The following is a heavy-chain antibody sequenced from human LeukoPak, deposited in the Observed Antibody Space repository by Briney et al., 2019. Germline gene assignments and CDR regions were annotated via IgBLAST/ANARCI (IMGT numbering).Heavy chain of an antibody. J-gene: IGHJ4*02. CDR2: IDWDDDK. V-gene: IGHV2-70*01. CDR1: GFSLSTSGMC. D-gene: IGHD5-12*01. CDR3: ARTRGYSGYDSGDFDY. Sequence: KVSGPALVKPTQTLTLTCTFSGFSLSTSGMCVSWIRQPPGKALEWLALIDWDDDKYYSTSLKIRLTISKDTSKNQVVLTMTNMDPVDTATYYCARTRGYSGYDSGDFDYWGQGTLVTVSS.